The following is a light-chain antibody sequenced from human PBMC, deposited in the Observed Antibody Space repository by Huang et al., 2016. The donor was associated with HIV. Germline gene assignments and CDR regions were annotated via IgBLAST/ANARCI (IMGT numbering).Light chain of an antibody. Sequence: EIVLTQSPATLSLSVGERATLSCRASQSVTSYLAWYQQKPGQTPRLLISDASDRATGIPTRFSGSGSGTDFTLTINSLEPEDSAVYYCQQRTTWPLRFGGGTKVEIK. CDR1: QSVTSY. CDR3: QQRTTWPLR. J-gene: IGKJ4*02. CDR2: DAS. V-gene: IGKV3-11*01.